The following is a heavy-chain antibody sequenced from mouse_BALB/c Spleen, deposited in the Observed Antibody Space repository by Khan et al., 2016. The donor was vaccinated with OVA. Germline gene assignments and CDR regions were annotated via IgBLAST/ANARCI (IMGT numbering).Heavy chain of an antibody. CDR2: IGLESVSA. CDR1: GYTFTSYW. CDR3: ARSHYCGRGLYAMDY. Sequence: DLVEPGASVKLSCKASGYTFTSYWLTWIKKRPDQGLEGIGQIGLESVSAYSNEWFKGKATLTVDTSPSTVYIQLSSLSSEDSAVYFCARSHYCGRGLYAMDYWGQGTSVTVSS. V-gene: IGHV1S41*01. D-gene: IGHD1-2*01. J-gene: IGHJ4*01.